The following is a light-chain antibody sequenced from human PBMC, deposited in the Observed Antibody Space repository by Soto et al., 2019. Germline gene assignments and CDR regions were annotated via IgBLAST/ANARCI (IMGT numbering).Light chain of an antibody. V-gene: IGKV3-11*01. CDR3: QQRSNWPIT. Sequence: EIVLTQSPATLSLSPGERATLSCRTSQSVSSYFAWYQQQPGRAPRLLIYDASNRATGIPARFIGSGSGTDFTLTISSLEPEDVAVYYGQQRSNWPITVGQGTRLESK. CDR1: QSVSSY. J-gene: IGKJ5*01. CDR2: DAS.